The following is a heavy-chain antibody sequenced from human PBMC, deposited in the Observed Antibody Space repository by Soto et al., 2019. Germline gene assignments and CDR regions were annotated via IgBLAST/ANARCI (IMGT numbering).Heavy chain of an antibody. V-gene: IGHV4-4*07. CDR2: VYSSGGT. CDR3: ARGQRFSDWFDP. CDR1: GGCMSGYC. Sequence: SETLSLTCTVSGGCMSGYCWTWIRQPAGKGLEWIGRVYSSGGTHYNPSLKSRVTISLDTSKNQFSLRLLSVTDADTAVYYCARGQRFSDWFDPWGQGTLVTVSS. D-gene: IGHD3-3*01. J-gene: IGHJ5*02.